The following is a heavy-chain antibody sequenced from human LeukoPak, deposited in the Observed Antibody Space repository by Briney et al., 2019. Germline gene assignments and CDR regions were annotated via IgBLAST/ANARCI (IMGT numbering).Heavy chain of an antibody. CDR1: GFTFSTYA. CDR3: ARDRSCTGGSCYMDV. Sequence: GGSLRLSCAASGFTFSTYAMSWVRQAPGKGLEWVAGISGSGDNTNYADSVKGRFTISRDNSKNTLSLQMSSLRVEDTAVYYCARDRSCTGGSCYMDVWGRGTTVTVSS. D-gene: IGHD2-15*01. J-gene: IGHJ6*03. V-gene: IGHV3-23*01. CDR2: ISGSGDNT.